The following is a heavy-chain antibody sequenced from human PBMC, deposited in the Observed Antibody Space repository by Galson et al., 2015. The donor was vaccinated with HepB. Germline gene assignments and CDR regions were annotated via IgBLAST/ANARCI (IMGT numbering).Heavy chain of an antibody. CDR2: IIPLFGTR. CDR3: ARGEMRRWFNPTRCFYQHYHMDV. J-gene: IGHJ6*03. V-gene: IGHV1-69*13. Sequence: SVKVSCKASGGTFSSYAISWVRQAPGQGLEWMGGIIPLFGTRNYAQKFQGRVTITADESTSTAYMELSSLRSEDTAVYFCARGEMRRWFNPTRCFYQHYHMDVWGKGTTVTVSS. D-gene: IGHD2-2*01. CDR1: GGTFSSYA.